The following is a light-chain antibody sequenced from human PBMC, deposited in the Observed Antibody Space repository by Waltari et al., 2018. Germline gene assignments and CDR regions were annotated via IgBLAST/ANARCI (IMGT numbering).Light chain of an antibody. CDR3: MQEKRRRWT. J-gene: IGKJ1*01. CDR2: KVS. Sequence: VVMTPSPLLLPVILGQPATTSCRCRKILVTSDGNTYFNWFHQKPGQPPRRLLYKVSNRDSGVPERFSGGGSGTDFTLRISRLEAEDVGVYYCMQEKRRRWTFGQGTKVEVK. V-gene: IGKV2-30*01. CDR1: KILVTSDGNTY.